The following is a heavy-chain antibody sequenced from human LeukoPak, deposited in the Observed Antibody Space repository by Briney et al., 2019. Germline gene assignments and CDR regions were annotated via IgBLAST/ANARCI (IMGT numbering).Heavy chain of an antibody. D-gene: IGHD3-22*01. Sequence: PSETLSLTCTVSGGSISSYYWSWIRQPPGKGLEWIGYIYYSGSTNYNPSLKSRVTISVDTSKNQFSLKLSSVTAADTAVYYCARLGYYSSGVNFDYWGQGTLVTVSS. J-gene: IGHJ4*02. CDR2: IYYSGST. CDR3: ARLGYYSSGVNFDY. CDR1: GGSISSYY. V-gene: IGHV4-59*01.